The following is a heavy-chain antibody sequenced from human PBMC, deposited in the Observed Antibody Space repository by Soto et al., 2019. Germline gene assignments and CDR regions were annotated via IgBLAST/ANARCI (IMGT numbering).Heavy chain of an antibody. Sequence: QVQLQQWGAGLLKPSETLSLICAVSGESLSDHYWSWIRQSPGKGLEWIGDINQYGTTNYNPSLKIRVTISADTSKNQFFLRLASVTAADTAIYYCARGAHISGVTRCFDPWGQGTLVTVSS. CDR2: INQYGTT. CDR1: GESLSDHY. J-gene: IGHJ5*02. CDR3: ARGAHISGVTRCFDP. V-gene: IGHV4-34*01. D-gene: IGHD1-20*01.